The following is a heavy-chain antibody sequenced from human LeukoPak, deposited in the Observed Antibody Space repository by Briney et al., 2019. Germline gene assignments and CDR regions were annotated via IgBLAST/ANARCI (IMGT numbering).Heavy chain of an antibody. D-gene: IGHD4/OR15-4a*01. CDR3: AIAAPPGALDY. Sequence: GSSQRLSCAASGLTFSRYAMHWVRQAPGKGLEWVAVISSDGSDNYCADFSKGRFTISGHNSKNTLHLEMNSLRAEVTTVYYCAIAAPPGALDYWGQGTLVTVSS. CDR1: GLTFSRYA. CDR2: ISSDGSDN. V-gene: IGHV3-30*04. J-gene: IGHJ4*02.